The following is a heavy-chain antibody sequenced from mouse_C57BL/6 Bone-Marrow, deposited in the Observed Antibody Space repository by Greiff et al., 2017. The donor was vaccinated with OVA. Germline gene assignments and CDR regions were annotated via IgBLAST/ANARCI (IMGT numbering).Heavy chain of an antibody. D-gene: IGHD1-1*01. CDR1: GYTFTSYW. Sequence: VQLQQSGAELVRPGTSVKLSCKASGYTFTSYWMHWVKQRPGQGLEWIGVIDPSDSYTNYNQKFKGKATLTVDTSSSTAYMQLSSLTSEDSAVYYCARGPLITTVVATNAMDYWGQGTSVTVSS. V-gene: IGHV1-59*01. J-gene: IGHJ4*01. CDR2: IDPSDSYT. CDR3: ARGPLITTVVATNAMDY.